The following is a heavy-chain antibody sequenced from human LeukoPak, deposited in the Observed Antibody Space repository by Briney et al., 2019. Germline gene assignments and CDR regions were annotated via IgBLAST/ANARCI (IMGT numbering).Heavy chain of an antibody. D-gene: IGHD5-12*01. CDR2: ISAYNGNT. J-gene: IGHJ4*02. V-gene: IGHV1-18*01. Sequence: ASVKVSCKASGYTFTSYGISWVRQAPGQGFEWMGWISAYNGNTNYAQKLQGRVTMTTDTSTSTAYMELRSLRSDDTAVYYCARIIVATIPFDYWGQGTLVTVSS. CDR3: ARIIVATIPFDY. CDR1: GYTFTSYG.